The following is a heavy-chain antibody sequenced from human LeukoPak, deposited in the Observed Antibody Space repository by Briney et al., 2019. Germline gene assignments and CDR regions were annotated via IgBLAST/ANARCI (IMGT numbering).Heavy chain of an antibody. CDR3: ARGAHTIFGSDYYYYMDA. CDR1: GFTFSSYA. CDR2: ISYDGSNK. Sequence: PGGSQRLSCAASGFTFSSYAMHWVRQAPGKGLEWVAVISYDGSNKYYADSVKGRFTISRDNSKNTLYLQMNSLRAEDTAVYYCARGAHTIFGSDYYYYMDAWGKGTTVTVSS. J-gene: IGHJ6*03. V-gene: IGHV3-30-3*01. D-gene: IGHD3-3*01.